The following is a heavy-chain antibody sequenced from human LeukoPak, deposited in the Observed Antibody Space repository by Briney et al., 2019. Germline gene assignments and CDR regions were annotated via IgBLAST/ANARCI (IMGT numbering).Heavy chain of an antibody. CDR3: ARDRSTVAAWVDY. Sequence: GGSLRLSCAASGFTFNNYEMIWVRQAPGKGLEWVSYISGSANTIDYADSVKGRFTISRDNAKNSVFLQMNSLRGDDTAVYYCARDRSTVAAWVDYWGQGTLVTVSS. V-gene: IGHV3-48*03. J-gene: IGHJ4*02. CDR2: ISGSANTI. D-gene: IGHD4-23*01. CDR1: GFTFNNYE.